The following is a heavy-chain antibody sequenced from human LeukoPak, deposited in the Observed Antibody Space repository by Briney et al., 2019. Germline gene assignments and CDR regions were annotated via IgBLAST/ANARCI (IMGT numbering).Heavy chain of an antibody. CDR3: AREMTTVTLGYYYYYMDV. V-gene: IGHV1-18*01. D-gene: IGHD4-11*01. J-gene: IGHJ6*03. CDR1: GYTFTSYG. CDR2: ISAYNGNT. Sequence: GASVKVSCKASGYTFTSYGISWVRQAPGQGLEWMGWISAYNGNTNYAQKLQGRVTMTTDTSTSTAYMELRSLRSDDTAVYYCAREMTTVTLGYYYYYMDVWGKGTTVTISS.